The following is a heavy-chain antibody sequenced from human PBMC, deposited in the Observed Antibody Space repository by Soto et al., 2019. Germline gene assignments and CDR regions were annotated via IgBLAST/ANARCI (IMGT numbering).Heavy chain of an antibody. D-gene: IGHD2-2*01. CDR1: GYTFTSYG. CDR3: ATVVVVPAASWFDP. V-gene: IGHV1-18*01. CDR2: ISAYNGNT. Sequence: QVPLVQSGAEVKKPGASVKVSCKASGYTFTSYGISWVRQAPGQGLEWMGWISAYNGNTNYAQKLQGRGTMTADAATSTAYMELRCLRSDATAVYYCATVVVVPAASWFDPWGQGTLVTVSS. J-gene: IGHJ5*02.